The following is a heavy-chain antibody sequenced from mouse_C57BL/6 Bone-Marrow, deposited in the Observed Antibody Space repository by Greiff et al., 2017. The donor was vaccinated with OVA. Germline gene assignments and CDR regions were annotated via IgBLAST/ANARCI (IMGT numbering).Heavy chain of an antibody. Sequence: EVQLQESGGGLVQPKGSLKLSCAASGFSFNTYAMNWVRQAPGKGLEWVARIRSKSNNYATYYADSVKDRFTISRDDSESMLYLQMNNLKTEDTAMYDCVRHPYEYDENYAMDYWGQGTSVTVSS. CDR1: GFSFNTYA. D-gene: IGHD2-4*01. CDR2: IRSKSNNYAT. J-gene: IGHJ4*01. CDR3: VRHPYEYDENYAMDY. V-gene: IGHV10-1*01.